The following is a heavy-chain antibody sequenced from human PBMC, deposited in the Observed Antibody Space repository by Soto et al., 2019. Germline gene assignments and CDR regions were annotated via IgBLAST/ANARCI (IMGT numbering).Heavy chain of an antibody. J-gene: IGHJ3*02. CDR2: ISSSGSTI. CDR1: GFTFSSYE. Sequence: GGSLRLSCAASGFTFSSYEMNWVRQAPGKGLEWVSYISSSGSTIYYADSVKGRFTISRDNAKNSLYLQMNSLRAEDTAVYYCARVPIGWIQTSVRDAFDIWGQGTMVTVSS. CDR3: ARVPIGWIQTSVRDAFDI. D-gene: IGHD5-18*01. V-gene: IGHV3-48*03.